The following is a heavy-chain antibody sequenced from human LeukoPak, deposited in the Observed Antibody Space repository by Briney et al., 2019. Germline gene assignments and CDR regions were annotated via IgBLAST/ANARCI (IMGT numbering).Heavy chain of an antibody. CDR2: IYYSGST. J-gene: IGHJ4*02. V-gene: IGHV4-59*01. Sequence: PSETLSLTCTVSGGSISSYYWSWIRQPPGKGLEWIGYIYYSGSTNYNPSLKSRVTISVDTSKNQFSLKVSSVTAADTAVYYCARELVGATRGYFDYWGQGTLVTVSS. D-gene: IGHD1-26*01. CDR1: GGSISSYY. CDR3: ARELVGATRGYFDY.